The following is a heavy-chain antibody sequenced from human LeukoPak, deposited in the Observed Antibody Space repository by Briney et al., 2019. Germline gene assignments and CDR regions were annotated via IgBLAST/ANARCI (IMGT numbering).Heavy chain of an antibody. CDR1: GYTFTGYY. J-gene: IGHJ6*03. V-gene: IGHV1-2*02. CDR2: INPNSGGT. Sequence: ASVKVSCKASGYTFTGYYMHWVRQAPGQGLEWMGWINPNSGGTNYAQKFQGRVTMTRDTSISTAYMELSRLRSDDTAVYYCARDWGRYCSCTSCHDYYYYYMDVWGKGTTVTVSS. D-gene: IGHD2-2*01. CDR3: ARDWGRYCSCTSCHDYYYYYMDV.